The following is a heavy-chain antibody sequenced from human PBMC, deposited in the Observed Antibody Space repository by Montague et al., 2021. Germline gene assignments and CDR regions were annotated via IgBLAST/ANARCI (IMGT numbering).Heavy chain of an antibody. D-gene: IGHD2/OR15-2a*01. CDR3: AGSLSVNKERVDY. J-gene: IGHJ4*01. V-gene: IGHV4-39*07. Sequence: NISNSWSTSYNPSLKSRVTISVYTPKNQFSLKLSSVTAAETAVYYCAGSLSVNKERVDYWGHGTMVTVSS. CDR2: ISNSWST.